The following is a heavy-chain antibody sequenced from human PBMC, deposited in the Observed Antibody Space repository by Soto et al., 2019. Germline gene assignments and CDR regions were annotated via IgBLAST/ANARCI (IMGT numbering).Heavy chain of an antibody. CDR2: IYYSGST. CDR1: GGSISSSSYY. Sequence: PSETLSLTCTVSGGSISSSSYYWGWIRQPPGKGLEWIGSIYYSGSTYYNPSLKSRVTISVDTSKNQFSLELSSVTAADTAVYYCARQYYYDSSGYYYFDYWGQGTLVTVSS. V-gene: IGHV4-39*01. CDR3: ARQYYYDSSGYYYFDY. D-gene: IGHD3-22*01. J-gene: IGHJ4*02.